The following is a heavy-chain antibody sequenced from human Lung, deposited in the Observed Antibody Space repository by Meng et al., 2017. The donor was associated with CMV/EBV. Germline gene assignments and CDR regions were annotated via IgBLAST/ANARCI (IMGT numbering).Heavy chain of an antibody. D-gene: IGHD2-15*01. CDR3: ASGTPGRSYCDY. Sequence: QVTLLQSGPEVKKPWASVRVSCKASGYTFGSYGICWVRQAPGQGLEWMGWFVNYVDTYPAPKFQGRVTMTTDTHTNTAFMELRSLTSDDTAVYYCASGTPGRSYCDYWGQGTLVTVSS. CDR2: FVNYVDT. CDR1: GYTFGSYG. V-gene: IGHV1-18*01. J-gene: IGHJ4*02.